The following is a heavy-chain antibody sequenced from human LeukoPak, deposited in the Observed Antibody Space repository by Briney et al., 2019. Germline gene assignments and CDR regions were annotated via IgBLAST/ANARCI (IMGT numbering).Heavy chain of an antibody. CDR3: ARAGAALENWFDP. CDR1: GGSFSVYY. V-gene: IGHV4-34*01. Sequence: SETLSLTCAVYGGSFSVYYWSWIRQPPGKGLEWIGEINHSGSTNYNPSLKSRVTISVDTSKNQFSLKLGSVTAADTAVYYCARAGAALENWFDPWGQGTLVTVSS. J-gene: IGHJ5*02. CDR2: INHSGST. D-gene: IGHD6-6*01.